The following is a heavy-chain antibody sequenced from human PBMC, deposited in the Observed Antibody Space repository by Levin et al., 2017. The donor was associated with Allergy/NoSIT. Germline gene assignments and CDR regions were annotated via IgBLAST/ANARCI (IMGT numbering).Heavy chain of an antibody. CDR3: ARGLLRDGGQFDP. J-gene: IGHJ5*02. CDR1: GGSFSGYY. V-gene: IGHV4-34*01. D-gene: IGHD5-24*01. CDR2: INHSGST. Sequence: SSETLSLTCAVYGGSFSGYYWSWIRQPPGKGLEWIGEINHSGSTNYNPSLKSRVTISVDTSKNQFSLKLSSVTAADTAVYYCARGLLRDGGQFDPWGQGTLVTVSS.